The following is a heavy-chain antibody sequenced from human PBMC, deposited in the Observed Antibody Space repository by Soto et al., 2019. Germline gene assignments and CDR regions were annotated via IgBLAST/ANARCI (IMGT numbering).Heavy chain of an antibody. D-gene: IGHD6-6*01. CDR3: CSSSRYQFDY. CDR2: IRSKANSYAT. V-gene: IGHV3-73*01. Sequence: GGSLRLSCAASGCTFSGSAIHWVSQASGKGLEWVGRIRSKANSYATAYAASVQGRFTISRDESKNMAYLQMNSLKTEDTAVYYCCSSSRYQFDYWGQGAQVTVSS. CDR1: GCTFSGSA. J-gene: IGHJ4*02.